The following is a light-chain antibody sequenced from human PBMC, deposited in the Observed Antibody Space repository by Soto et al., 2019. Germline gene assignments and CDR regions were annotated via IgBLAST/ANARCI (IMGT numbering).Light chain of an antibody. CDR1: NIGSKT. CDR3: QVWDSSSDHPGVV. Sequence: SYELTQPPSVSVAPGKTARITCGGNNIGSKTVHWYQQKPGQAPVLVIYYDSDRPSGIPERFSGSSSENTATLTISRVEAGDEADYYCQVWDSSSDHPGVVFGGGTKHTVL. J-gene: IGLJ2*01. CDR2: YDS. V-gene: IGLV3-21*04.